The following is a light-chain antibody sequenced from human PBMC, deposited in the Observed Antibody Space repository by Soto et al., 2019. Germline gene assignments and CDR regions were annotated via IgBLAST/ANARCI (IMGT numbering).Light chain of an antibody. CDR1: QTVHNN. J-gene: IGKJ5*01. Sequence: EVVMTQSPATLSASPGESVTLSCRASQTVHNNYLAWYQQKPGQAPRLLIYAVSARATGIPARFSGSGSGTEFTLTINGLQSEDFAIYYCQQHTNWPITFGQGTRLEIK. V-gene: IGKV3-15*01. CDR2: AVS. CDR3: QQHTNWPIT.